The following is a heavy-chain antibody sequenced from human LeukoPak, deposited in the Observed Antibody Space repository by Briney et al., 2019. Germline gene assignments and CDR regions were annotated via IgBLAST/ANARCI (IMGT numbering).Heavy chain of an antibody. CDR2: MSPNSGHT. CDR3: AKKAKVADRLDWFDS. D-gene: IGHD6-6*01. J-gene: IGHJ5*01. Sequence: ASVKVSCKASGYSFTSYDINWVRQAPGQGLEWMGWMSPNSGHTGYAQKFQGRVTITRNTAIRKAYMELSSLRSEDTAVYYCAKKAKVADRLDWFDSWGQGTLVTVSS. V-gene: IGHV1-8*03. CDR1: GYSFTSYD.